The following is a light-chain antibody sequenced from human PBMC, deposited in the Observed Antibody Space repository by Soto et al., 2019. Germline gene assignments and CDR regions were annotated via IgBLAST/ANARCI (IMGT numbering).Light chain of an antibody. CDR3: QQYGSAPPWT. Sequence: EVVLTQSPGTLSLSPGERATLSCRASQSVSSSYLDWYQHKPGQAPKLLIDRASSRATGIPDRFSGSGSGTDFTLTISRLEPEDFAVYYCQQYGSAPPWTFGQANKVDIK. CDR1: QSVSSSY. CDR2: RAS. V-gene: IGKV3-20*01. J-gene: IGKJ1*01.